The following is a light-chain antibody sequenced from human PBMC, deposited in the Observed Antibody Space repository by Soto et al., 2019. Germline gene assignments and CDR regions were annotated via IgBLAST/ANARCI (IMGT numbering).Light chain of an antibody. Sequence: QAVVTQEPSLTVSPGGTVTLTCASSTGAVTSGYSPNWFQQKPGQAPRALIYSTTNKYSWTPARFSGSLLGGKAALTLSGVQPDDEADYYCLLSSASAHVVIFGAGTKLTVL. CDR2: STT. J-gene: IGLJ2*01. CDR3: LLSSASAHVVI. CDR1: TGAVTSGYS. V-gene: IGLV7-43*01.